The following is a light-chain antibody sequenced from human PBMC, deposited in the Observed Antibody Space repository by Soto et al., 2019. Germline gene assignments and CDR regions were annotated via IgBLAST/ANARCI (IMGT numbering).Light chain of an antibody. Sequence: DIQMTRSPSTLSASVGDRVTITCRASQSINRWLAWYQQKAGKAPKLLICDATTLESGVPSRFSGSGSGTEFTLTISSLQPDDFSTIYCQQNNSYLTFAQGSKVDVK. V-gene: IGKV1-5*01. CDR2: DAT. J-gene: IGKJ1*01. CDR1: QSINRW. CDR3: QQNNSYLT.